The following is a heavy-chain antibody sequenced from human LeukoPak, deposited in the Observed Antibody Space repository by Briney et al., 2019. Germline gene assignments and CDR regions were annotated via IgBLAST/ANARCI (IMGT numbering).Heavy chain of an antibody. D-gene: IGHD2-2*03. J-gene: IGHJ6*03. V-gene: IGHV4-4*07. CDR1: GGSTSSYD. Sequence: SETLSLTCPVSGGSTSSYDWSWIRQPAGKGLEWIGRIFTSGSTNYTPTLKSRVTMSVDTSKVQFSLKLSSVPAADTAVYYCARLFDSGYCTSTSCPQGRAAYYYMDVWGKGTTVTVSS. CDR3: ARLFDSGYCTSTSCPQGRAAYYYMDV. CDR2: IFTSGST.